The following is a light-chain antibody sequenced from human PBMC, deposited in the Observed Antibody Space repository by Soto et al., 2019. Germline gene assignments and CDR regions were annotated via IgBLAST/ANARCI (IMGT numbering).Light chain of an antibody. V-gene: IGLV2-8*01. CDR2: EVS. CDR3: ISYARSDTYV. Sequence: QSVLTQPPSASGSPGQSVTISCTGTSSDVGTYNYVSWHQQHPGKAPKLLIYEVSKRPSGVPDRFSGSKSGNTASLTVSGLLAEDEADYYCISYARSDTYVFGTGNKLTVL. J-gene: IGLJ1*01. CDR1: SSDVGTYNY.